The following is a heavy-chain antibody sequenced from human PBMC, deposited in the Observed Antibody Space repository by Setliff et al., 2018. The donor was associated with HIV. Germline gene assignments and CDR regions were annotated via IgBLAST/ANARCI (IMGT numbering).Heavy chain of an antibody. D-gene: IGHD2-15*01. CDR2: INAGSGNT. Sequence: ASVKVSCKASGYSFSNFAIHWVRQAPGQRLEWLGWINAGSGNTRYSQKFQDRLTITRDTSARTVYMELSSLKSEDTAVYYCARVRCSGANCFNWFDFWGQGTQVTVS. V-gene: IGHV1-3*01. CDR1: GYSFSNFA. CDR3: ARVRCSGANCFNWFDF. J-gene: IGHJ5*01.